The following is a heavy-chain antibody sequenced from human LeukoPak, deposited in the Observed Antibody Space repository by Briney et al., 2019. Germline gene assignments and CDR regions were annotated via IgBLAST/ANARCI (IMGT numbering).Heavy chain of an antibody. CDR2: IYYSGST. CDR3: VARHFSGAKYYFDY. CDR1: GDSISTYY. J-gene: IGHJ4*02. Sequence: SETLSLTCAVSGDSISTYYWTWIRQPPGKGLEWIGDIYYSGSTNYNPSLKSRVTMSVDTSKNPFSLNLRSVTAADTALYYCVARHFSGAKYYFDYWGQGTLVTVSS. D-gene: IGHD2-15*01. V-gene: IGHV4-59*01.